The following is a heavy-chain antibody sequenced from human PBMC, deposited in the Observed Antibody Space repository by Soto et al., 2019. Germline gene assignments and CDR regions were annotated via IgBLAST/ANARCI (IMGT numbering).Heavy chain of an antibody. CDR2: IKQDGSEK. CDR1: GFTFSSYW. Sequence: GESLKISCAASGFTFSSYWMSWVRQAPGKGLEWVANIKQDGSEKYYVDSVKGRFTISRDNAKNSLYLQMNSLRAEDTAVYYCTRDLPFWSGIVGWFDPWGQGTLVTVSS. J-gene: IGHJ5*02. CDR3: TRDLPFWSGIVGWFDP. D-gene: IGHD3-3*01. V-gene: IGHV3-7*01.